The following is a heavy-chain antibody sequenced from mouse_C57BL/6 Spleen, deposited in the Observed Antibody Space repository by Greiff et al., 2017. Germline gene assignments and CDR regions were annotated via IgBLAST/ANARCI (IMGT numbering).Heavy chain of an antibody. CDR1: GYTFTSYW. Sequence: VQLQQPGAELVMPGASVKLSCKASGYTFTSYWMHWVKQRPGQGLEWIGEIDPSDSFTNYNQKFKGKYTLTVDKSSSTAYMQLSSLTSEDSAVYYCARYYRNYDYWGQGTTLTVSS. V-gene: IGHV1-69*01. CDR2: IDPSDSFT. CDR3: ARYYRNYDY. D-gene: IGHD2-5*01. J-gene: IGHJ2*01.